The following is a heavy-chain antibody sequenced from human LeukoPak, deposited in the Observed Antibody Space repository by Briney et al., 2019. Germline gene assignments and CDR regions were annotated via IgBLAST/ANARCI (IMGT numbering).Heavy chain of an antibody. Sequence: GGSLRLSCAASGFTFSSYAMTWVRQAPGKGLEWVSSISHRGGRTYYADSVKGRFIISRDNSKNTLYLQMNSLRAEDTALYYCAKDRKAYCGGDCYRLDYWGQGTLATVSS. CDR3: AKDRKAYCGGDCYRLDY. D-gene: IGHD2-21*01. V-gene: IGHV3-23*01. CDR1: GFTFSSYA. J-gene: IGHJ4*02. CDR2: ISHRGGRT.